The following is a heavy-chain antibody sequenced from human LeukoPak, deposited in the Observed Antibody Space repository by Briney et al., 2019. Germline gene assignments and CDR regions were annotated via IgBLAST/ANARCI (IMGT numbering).Heavy chain of an antibody. J-gene: IGHJ4*02. D-gene: IGHD1-26*01. Sequence: GRSLRLSCAASGFTFSSYAMHWVRQAPGKGLEWVAVISYDGSNKYYADSVKGRFTISRDNSKNTLYLQMNSLRAEDTAVYYCATGSYYFDYWGQGTLATVSS. CDR1: GFTFSSYA. CDR2: ISYDGSNK. V-gene: IGHV3-30-3*01. CDR3: ATGSYYFDY.